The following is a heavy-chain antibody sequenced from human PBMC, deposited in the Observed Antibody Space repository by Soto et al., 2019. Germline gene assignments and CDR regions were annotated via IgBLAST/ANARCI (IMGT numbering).Heavy chain of an antibody. CDR2: ISAYNGNT. J-gene: IGHJ6*02. Sequence: ASVKVSCKASGYTFTSYGISWVRQAPGQGLEWMGWISAYNGNTNYAQKLQGRATMTTDTSTSTAYMELRSLRSDDTAVYYCARVYDFWSGYFEYYGMDVWGQGTTVTVS. CDR3: ARVYDFWSGYFEYYGMDV. V-gene: IGHV1-18*04. CDR1: GYTFTSYG. D-gene: IGHD3-3*01.